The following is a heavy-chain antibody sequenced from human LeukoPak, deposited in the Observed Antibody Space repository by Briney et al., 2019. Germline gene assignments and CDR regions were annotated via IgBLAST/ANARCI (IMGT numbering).Heavy chain of an antibody. CDR2: ISWNSGSI. V-gene: IGHV3-9*01. CDR1: GFTFSSYA. D-gene: IGHD3-22*01. J-gene: IGHJ4*02. CDR3: AKDIWYYYDSSGYIDY. Sequence: GGSLRLSCAASGFTFSSYAMSWVRQAPGKGLEWVSGISWNSGSIGYADSVKGRFTISRDNAKNSLYLQMNSLRAEDTALYYCAKDIWYYYDSSGYIDYWGQGTLVTVSS.